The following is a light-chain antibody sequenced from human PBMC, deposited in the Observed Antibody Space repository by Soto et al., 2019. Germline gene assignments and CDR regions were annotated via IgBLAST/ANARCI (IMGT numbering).Light chain of an antibody. V-gene: IGKV1-39*01. J-gene: IGKJ1*01. CDR2: GAS. CDR3: QQSYSVVWT. Sequence: DIQMTQSPSSLSASVGDRVTITCRARQNIDNYLNWFQQKPGKAPKLLIYGASGLESGVPSRFSGSGSGTDFTLTISSLQPEDSATYYCQQSYSVVWTFGQGTKVEIK. CDR1: QNIDNY.